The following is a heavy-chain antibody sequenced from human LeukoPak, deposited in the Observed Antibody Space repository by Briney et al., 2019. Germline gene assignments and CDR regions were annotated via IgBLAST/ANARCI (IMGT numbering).Heavy chain of an antibody. CDR2: IRSKAYGGTT. D-gene: IGHD3-3*01. CDR3: TRGGWSVVY. J-gene: IGHJ4*02. Sequence: GGSLRLSCTTSGFTFADYAMSWFRQAPGKGLEWVGFIRSKAYGGTTEHAASVKGRFTISRDDSNSIAYLQMNSLKTEDTAVYYCTRGGWSVVYWGQGTLVTVSS. V-gene: IGHV3-49*03. CDR1: GFTFADYA.